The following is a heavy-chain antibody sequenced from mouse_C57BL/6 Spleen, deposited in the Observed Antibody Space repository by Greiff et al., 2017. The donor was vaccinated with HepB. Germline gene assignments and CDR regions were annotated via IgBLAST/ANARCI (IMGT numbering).Heavy chain of an antibody. Sequence: EVQLVESGGGLVKPGGSLKLSCAASGFTFSSYAMSWVRQTPEKRLEWVATISDGGSYTYYPDNVKGRFTISRDNAKNNLYLQMSHLKSEDTAMYYCAMIYDGYYGFAYWGQGTLVTVSA. V-gene: IGHV5-4*01. CDR1: GFTFSSYA. J-gene: IGHJ3*01. CDR2: ISDGGSYT. CDR3: AMIYDGYYGFAY. D-gene: IGHD2-3*01.